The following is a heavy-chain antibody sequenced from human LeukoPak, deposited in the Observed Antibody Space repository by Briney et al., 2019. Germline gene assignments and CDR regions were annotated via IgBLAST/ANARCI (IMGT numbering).Heavy chain of an antibody. CDR1: GFNFSNYW. Sequence: GGSLRPSCTASGFNFSNYWMHWVRQAPGKGLVWVSRLNTGGNSTIYADSVKGRFIISRDNAKSTLYLQMNSLRADDTGVYYCTREGAYDSGTYGAGDYWGQGTLVTVSS. D-gene: IGHD3-10*01. CDR3: TREGAYDSGTYGAGDY. V-gene: IGHV3-74*01. J-gene: IGHJ4*02. CDR2: LNTGGNST.